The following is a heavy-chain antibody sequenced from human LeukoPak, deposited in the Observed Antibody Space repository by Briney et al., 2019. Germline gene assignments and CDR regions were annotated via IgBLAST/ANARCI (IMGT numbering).Heavy chain of an antibody. CDR2: IRNDGNDK. Sequence: PGGSLRLSCAASGFTFSSYWMNWARQAPGKGLEWVAFIRNDGNDKYYAGSVKGRFTISRDNSKNTLYLQMYSLRAEDTAIYYCARAAHFYSNAFDIWGRGTMVTVSS. CDR3: ARAAHFYSNAFDI. J-gene: IGHJ3*02. D-gene: IGHD6-13*01. V-gene: IGHV3-30-3*01. CDR1: GFTFSSYW.